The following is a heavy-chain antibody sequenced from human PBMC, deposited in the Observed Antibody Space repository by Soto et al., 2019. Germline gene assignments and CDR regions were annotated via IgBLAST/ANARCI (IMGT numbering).Heavy chain of an antibody. CDR1: GFTFGDYA. CDR2: IRSKAYGGTT. Sequence: GGSLRLSCTASGFTFGDYAMSWFRQAPGKGLEWVGFIRSKAYGGTTEYAASVKGRFTISRDDSKSIAYLQMNSLKSEDTAVYYCAAIPLWFGELFPGGITFDYWGQGTLVTVS. V-gene: IGHV3-49*03. CDR3: AAIPLWFGELFPGGITFDY. D-gene: IGHD3-10*01. J-gene: IGHJ4*02.